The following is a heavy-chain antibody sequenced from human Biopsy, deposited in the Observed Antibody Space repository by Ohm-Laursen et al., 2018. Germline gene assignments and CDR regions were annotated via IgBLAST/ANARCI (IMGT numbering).Heavy chain of an antibody. CDR3: AREGALKWYQSLSYFNGMDV. CDR2: IKEDGSEK. Sequence: SLRLSCAASGFTFSSYWMSWVRQARGKGLEWVANIKEDGSEKHYVDSVKGRFTISRDNAKNSLFLHMNSLRAEDTAVYYCAREGALKWYQSLSYFNGMDVWGQGTTVTVSS. CDR1: GFTFSSYW. J-gene: IGHJ6*02. V-gene: IGHV3-7*01. D-gene: IGHD2-2*01.